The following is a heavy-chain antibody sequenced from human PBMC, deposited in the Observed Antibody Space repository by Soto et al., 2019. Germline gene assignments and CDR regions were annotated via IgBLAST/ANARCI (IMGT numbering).Heavy chain of an antibody. J-gene: IGHJ4*02. CDR2: ISSSGTST. CDR3: AKAERGLYSFDY. V-gene: IGHV3-23*01. CDR1: GFTFSLYA. Sequence: EVQVLESGGGLVQPGGSLRLSCGGSGFTFSLYAMSWVRHAPGKGLEWVSGISSSGTSTYYADSVKGRFTISRDNSKNTLYLQMNSLRAEDTAVYYCAKAERGLYSFDYWGQGTLVTVSS. D-gene: IGHD2-8*01.